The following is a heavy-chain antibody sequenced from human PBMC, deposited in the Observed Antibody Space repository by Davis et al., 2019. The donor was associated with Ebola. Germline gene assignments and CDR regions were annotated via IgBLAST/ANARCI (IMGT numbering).Heavy chain of an antibody. J-gene: IGHJ4*02. V-gene: IGHV3-30*02. CDR1: GFTFSSYG. CDR3: AKVSRPYTAMISDY. Sequence: GESLKISCAASGFTFSSYGMHWVRQAPGKGLEWVAVIWYDGSNKYYADSVKGRFTISRDNSKNTLYLQMNSLRAEDTAVYYCAKVSRPYTAMISDYWGQGTLVTVSS. D-gene: IGHD5-18*01. CDR2: IWYDGSNK.